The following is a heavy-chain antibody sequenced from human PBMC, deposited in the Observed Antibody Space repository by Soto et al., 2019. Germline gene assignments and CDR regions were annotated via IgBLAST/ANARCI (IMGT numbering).Heavy chain of an antibody. CDR2: ISYDGSNK. J-gene: IGHJ4*02. V-gene: IGHV3-30*18. D-gene: IGHD6-19*01. Sequence: LXLSCAASGLTLSSYAMHWVRQAPGKGLEWVAVISYDGSNKYYADSVKGRFTISRDNSKNTLYLQMNSLRAEDTAVYYCAKDLLAVAGSSHWGQGTLVTVSS. CDR1: GLTLSSYA. CDR3: AKDLLAVAGSSH.